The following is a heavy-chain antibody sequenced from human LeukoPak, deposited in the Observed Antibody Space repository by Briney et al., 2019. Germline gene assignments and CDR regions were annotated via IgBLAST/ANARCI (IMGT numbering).Heavy chain of an antibody. D-gene: IGHD5-24*01. Sequence: GASVKVSCKASGYTFTGYYMHWVRQAPGQGLEWMGWINPNSGGTNYAQKYQGRVTMTRDTSISTAYMKLSRLRSDDTAVYYCARHLTRDGYNYYYWGQGTLVTVSS. CDR3: ARHLTRDGYNYYY. V-gene: IGHV1-2*02. CDR1: GYTFTGYY. J-gene: IGHJ4*02. CDR2: INPNSGGT.